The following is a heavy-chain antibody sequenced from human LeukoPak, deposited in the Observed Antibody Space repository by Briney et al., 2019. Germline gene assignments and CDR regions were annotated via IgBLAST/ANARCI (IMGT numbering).Heavy chain of an antibody. CDR1: GLTFSIYA. D-gene: IGHD3-10*01. J-gene: IGHJ5*02. V-gene: IGHV3-23*01. CDR2: ISGSGRDT. Sequence: GGSLRLSCSASGLTFSIYAMGWVRQAPGKGLQWVAGISGSGRDTYSAESVKGRFTISRDNVNNTVSLQMNSLRVEDTATYYCVEEYTGSFYNFENWFDPWGQGTVVTVSP. CDR3: VEEYTGSFYNFENWFDP.